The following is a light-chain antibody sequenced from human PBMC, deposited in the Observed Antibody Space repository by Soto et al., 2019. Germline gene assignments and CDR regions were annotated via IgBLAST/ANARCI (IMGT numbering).Light chain of an antibody. CDR3: QQSYSSPRT. V-gene: IGKV1-39*01. Sequence: DIQMTQSPSSLSASVGDRVTITCRASQSISSYLNLYQHKPGKAPKLLIYAASNLQSGVPSRFSGSGSGTDFTLTISSLQPEDFATYYCQQSYSSPRTFGGGTEVEIK. CDR1: QSISSY. J-gene: IGKJ4*01. CDR2: AAS.